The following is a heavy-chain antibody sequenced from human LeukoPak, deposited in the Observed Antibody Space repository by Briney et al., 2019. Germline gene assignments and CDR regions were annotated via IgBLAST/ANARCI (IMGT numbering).Heavy chain of an antibody. V-gene: IGHV1-2*06. CDR1: GYTFTGYY. CDR2: INPNRGGT. D-gene: IGHD3-22*01. CDR3: ARDVLGYSSGYYYEDY. Sequence: GASVKVSCKASGYTFTGYYMHWVRQAPGQGLEWVGRINPNRGGTNYAQKFQGRVTMTRDTSISTAYMELSRLRSDDTAVYYCARDVLGYSSGYYYEDYWGQGTLVTVSS. J-gene: IGHJ4*02.